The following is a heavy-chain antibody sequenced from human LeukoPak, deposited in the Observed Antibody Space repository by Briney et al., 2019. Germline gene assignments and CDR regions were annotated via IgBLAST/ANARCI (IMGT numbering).Heavy chain of an antibody. D-gene: IGHD4-17*01. CDR3: ARGYGDQTCDY. Sequence: GGSLRLSCAASGFTFSSYTMNWVRQAPGKGLEWVSSISSSSGYIYYADSVKGRFTIPRDNAKNSLYLQMNSLRAEDTAVYYCARGYGDQTCDYWGQGTLVTVSS. CDR2: ISSSSGYI. CDR1: GFTFSSYT. V-gene: IGHV3-21*01. J-gene: IGHJ4*02.